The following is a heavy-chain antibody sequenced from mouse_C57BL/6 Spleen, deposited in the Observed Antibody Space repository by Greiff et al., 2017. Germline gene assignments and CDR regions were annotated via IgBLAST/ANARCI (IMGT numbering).Heavy chain of an antibody. D-gene: IGHD2-1*01. CDR3: TTRDGNGAMDY. CDR2: IDPENGDT. Sequence: VQLQQSGAELVRPGASVKLSCTASGFNIKDDYMHWVKQRPEQGLEWIGWIDPENGDTEYASKFQGKATITADTSSNTAYLQLSSLTSEDTAVYYCTTRDGNGAMDYWGQGTSVTVSS. J-gene: IGHJ4*01. V-gene: IGHV14-4*01. CDR1: GFNIKDDY.